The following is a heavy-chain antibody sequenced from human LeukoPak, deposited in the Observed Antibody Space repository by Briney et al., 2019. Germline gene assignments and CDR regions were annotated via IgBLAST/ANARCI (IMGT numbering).Heavy chain of an antibody. D-gene: IGHD2-21*01. CDR3: VRDSSLIV. CDR1: GFTLSSHW. V-gene: IGHV3-74*01. Sequence: PGGSLRLSCAASGFTLSSHWMEWVRQAPGKGLDCVSRISPDGTYTHHADSVKGRFTISRDNAQNTFYLQMNILRAEDTALYYCVRDSSLIVWGQGTLVSVSS. CDR2: ISPDGTYT. J-gene: IGHJ4*02.